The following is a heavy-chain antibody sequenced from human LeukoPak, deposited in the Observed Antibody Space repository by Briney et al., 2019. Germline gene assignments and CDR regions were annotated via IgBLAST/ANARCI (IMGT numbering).Heavy chain of an antibody. CDR2: ISSSGSTI. J-gene: IGHJ4*02. D-gene: IGHD3-3*01. CDR3: AVLDTHFDY. V-gene: IGHV3-48*03. CDR1: GFTFSSYE. Sequence: PGGSLRLSCAASGFTFSSYEMNWVRQAPGKGLEWVSYISSSGSTIYYADSVKGRFTISRDNAKNSLYLQMNSLRAEDTAVYYCAVLDTHFDYWGQGTLVTVSS.